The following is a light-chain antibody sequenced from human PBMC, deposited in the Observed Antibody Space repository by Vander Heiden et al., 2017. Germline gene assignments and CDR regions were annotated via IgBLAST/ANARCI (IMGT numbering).Light chain of an antibody. CDR2: DDS. J-gene: IGLJ3*02. V-gene: IGLV3-21*02. Sequence: SYVLTQPPSVSVAPGQTARITCGGNNIGSKSVHWYQQKPGQAPVLVVYDDSHRPSGIPERFSGSNSGNTATLTISRVEAGDEADYYCQVWDSSSDHRVFGGGTKLTVL. CDR1: NIGSKS. CDR3: QVWDSSSDHRV.